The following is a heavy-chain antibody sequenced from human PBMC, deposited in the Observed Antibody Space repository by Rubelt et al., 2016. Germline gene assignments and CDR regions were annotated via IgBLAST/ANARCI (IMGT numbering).Heavy chain of an antibody. V-gene: IGHV4-31*03. CDR3: ARHPTALDIYYFDY. CDR2: IYYSGST. D-gene: IGHD5-18*01. Sequence: QVQLQESGPGLVKPSQTLSLTCTVSGGSISSGGYYWSWIRQHPGKGLEWIGYIYYSGSTYYNRSLKGRVTISGEPSKNQFSRKLSRVPAADTAGYYCARHPTALDIYYFDYWGQGTLVTVSS. J-gene: IGHJ4*02. CDR1: GGSISSGGYY.